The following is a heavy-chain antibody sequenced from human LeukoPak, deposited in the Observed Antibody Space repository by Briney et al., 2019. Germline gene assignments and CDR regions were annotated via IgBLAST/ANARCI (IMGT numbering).Heavy chain of an antibody. CDR2: INAGNGNT. Sequence: APVKVSCKASGYTFTSYAMHWVRQAPGQRLEWMGWINAGNGNTKYSQKFQGRVIITRDTSASTAYMELSSLRSEDTAVYYCARDPSDLLWFGELFVWFDPWGQGTLVTVSS. J-gene: IGHJ5*02. D-gene: IGHD3-10*01. CDR1: GYTFTSYA. V-gene: IGHV1-3*01. CDR3: ARDPSDLLWFGELFVWFDP.